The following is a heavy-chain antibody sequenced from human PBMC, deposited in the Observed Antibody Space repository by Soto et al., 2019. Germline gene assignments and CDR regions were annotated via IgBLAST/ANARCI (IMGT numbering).Heavy chain of an antibody. V-gene: IGHV3-21*01. CDR3: ARDRALLVEEDSYYFDY. CDR1: GFTFSSYS. D-gene: IGHD6-6*01. CDR2: ISSSSSYI. J-gene: IGHJ4*02. Sequence: GGSLRLSCAASGFTFSSYSMNWVRQAPGKGLEWVSSISSSSSYIYYADSVKGRFTISRDNAKNSLYLQMNSLRAEDTAVYYCARDRALLVEEDSYYFDYWGQGTLVTVSS.